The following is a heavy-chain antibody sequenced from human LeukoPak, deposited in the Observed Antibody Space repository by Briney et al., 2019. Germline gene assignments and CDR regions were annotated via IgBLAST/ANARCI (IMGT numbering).Heavy chain of an antibody. D-gene: IGHD1-1*01. CDR1: GFTFSSHA. CDR2: ISDDGSNK. V-gene: IGHV3-30-3*01. J-gene: IGHJ4*02. Sequence: GGSLRLSCAASGFTFSSHAMHWVRQAPGKGLEWVAVISDDGSNKYYGDSVKGRFTISRDNSKNTLYLQMDSLRAEDTAVYYCARERLGEHYFDYWGQGTLHTVSS. CDR3: ARERLGEHYFDY.